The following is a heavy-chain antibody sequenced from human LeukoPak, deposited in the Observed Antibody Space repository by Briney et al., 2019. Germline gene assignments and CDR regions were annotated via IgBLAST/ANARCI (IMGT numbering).Heavy chain of an antibody. J-gene: IGHJ4*02. CDR1: CGSISSGSYY. D-gene: IGHD3-16*02. CDR3: TREPAYYDYVWGSYRSTQPLDY. V-gene: IGHV4-61*02. CDR2: IYTSGST. Sequence: SQTLSLTCTVSCGSISSGSYYWSWIRQPAGKGLEWIGRIYTSGSTNYNPSLKSRVTISVDTSKNQFSLKLSSVTAADTAVYYCTREPAYYDYVWGSYRSTQPLDYWGQGTLVTVSS.